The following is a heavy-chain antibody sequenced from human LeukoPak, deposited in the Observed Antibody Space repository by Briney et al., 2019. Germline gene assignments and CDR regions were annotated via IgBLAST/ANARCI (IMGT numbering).Heavy chain of an antibody. D-gene: IGHD3-16*01. CDR1: GGSISSSSYY. CDR3: ARLYDYVWGTMEGADV. J-gene: IGHJ6*02. V-gene: IGHV4-39*07. Sequence: SETLSLTCTVSGGSISSSSYYWGWIRQPPGKGLEWIGIIYYSGSTYYNPSLKSRVTISVDTSKNQFSLKLSSVTAADTAVYYCARLYDYVWGTMEGADVWGQGTTVTVSS. CDR2: IYYSGST.